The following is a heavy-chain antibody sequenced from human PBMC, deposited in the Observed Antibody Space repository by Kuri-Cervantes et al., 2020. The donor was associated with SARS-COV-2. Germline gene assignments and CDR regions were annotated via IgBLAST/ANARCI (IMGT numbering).Heavy chain of an antibody. CDR2: MNGDENSI. J-gene: IGHJ4*02. D-gene: IGHD3-10*01. CDR1: GFTFSRET. V-gene: IGHV3-74*03. CDR3: TRGWRESTY. Sequence: GGSLRLSCAASGFTFSRETMYWVRQAPGKGLVWVSRMNGDENSIMYADSVKGRFTISRDNAKNTLYLQMSSLRADDTAVYYCTRGWRESTYWGQGTLVTVSS.